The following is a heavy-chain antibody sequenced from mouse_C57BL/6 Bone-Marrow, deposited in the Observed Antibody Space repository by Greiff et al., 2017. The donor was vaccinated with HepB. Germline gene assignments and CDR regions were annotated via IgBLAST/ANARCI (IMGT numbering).Heavy chain of an antibody. Sequence: QVQLQQSGPELVKPGASVKISCKASGYAFSSSWMNWVKQRPGKGLEWIGRIYPGDGDTNYNGKFKGKATLTADKSSSTAYIRLSSLTSEDSAVYFCAKTRIYLSMDYWGQGTSVTVSS. CDR1: GYAFSSSW. CDR3: AKTRIYLSMDY. CDR2: IYPGDGDT. V-gene: IGHV1-82*01. J-gene: IGHJ4*01. D-gene: IGHD2-1*01.